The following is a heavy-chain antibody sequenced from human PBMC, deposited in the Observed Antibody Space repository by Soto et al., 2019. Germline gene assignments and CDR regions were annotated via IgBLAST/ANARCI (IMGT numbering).Heavy chain of an antibody. CDR2: ISAYNGNT. Sequence: QVQLVQSGAEVKKPGASVKVSCKASGYTFTSYGISWVRQAPGQGLEWMGWISAYNGNTNYAKKLQGRVTMTTDTSTSTAYMELRSLRSDDTAVYYCARDAFIFSHYDILTGYGPYYFDYWGQGTLVTVSS. J-gene: IGHJ4*02. V-gene: IGHV1-18*01. CDR1: GYTFTSYG. D-gene: IGHD3-9*01. CDR3: ARDAFIFSHYDILTGYGPYYFDY.